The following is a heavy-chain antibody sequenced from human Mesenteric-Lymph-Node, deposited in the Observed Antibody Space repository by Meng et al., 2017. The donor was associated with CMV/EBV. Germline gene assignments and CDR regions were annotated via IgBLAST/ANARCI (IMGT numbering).Heavy chain of an antibody. J-gene: IGHJ4*02. CDR2: VERSDTLI. CDR3: ARDSRRGYHAVGG. D-gene: IGHD3-10*01. V-gene: IGHV1-46*01. Sequence: ASVKVSCKASGYTFTSRNIHWVRQAPGQGLEWMGIVERSDTLITYAQKFQGRVTMTRDTSISTAYMELSRLRSDDTAVYYCARDSRRGYHAVGGWGQGTLVTVSS. CDR1: GYTFTSRN.